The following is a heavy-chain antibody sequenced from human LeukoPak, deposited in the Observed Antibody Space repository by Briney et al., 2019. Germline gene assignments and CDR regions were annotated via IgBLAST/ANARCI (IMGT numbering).Heavy chain of an antibody. CDR1: GFTFSSYS. D-gene: IGHD3-10*01. CDR2: TSYDGKNK. J-gene: IGHJ4*02. V-gene: IGHV3-30*04. Sequence: GGSLRLSCAASGFTFSSYSLHWVRQAPGKGLEWVALTSYDGKNKLYADSVKGRFIISSDNFKNTLYLQMNSLSAEDTAVYYCATDYEYGSGGHYNRFQFWGQGTLVFVSS. CDR3: ATDYEYGSGGHYNRFQF.